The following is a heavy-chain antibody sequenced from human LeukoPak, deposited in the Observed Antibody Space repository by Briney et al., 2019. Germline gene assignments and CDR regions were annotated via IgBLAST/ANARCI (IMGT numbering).Heavy chain of an antibody. CDR2: IYYSGST. J-gene: IGHJ3*02. V-gene: IGHV4-39*01. Sequence: SETLSLTCTVSGGSISSSSYYWGWIRQPPGKGLEWIGSIYYSGSTYYNPSLKSRVTISVDTSKSQFSLKLSSVTAADTAVYYCARHDGGWSDDAFDIWGQGTMVTVSS. D-gene: IGHD6-19*01. CDR3: ARHDGGWSDDAFDI. CDR1: GGSISSSSYY.